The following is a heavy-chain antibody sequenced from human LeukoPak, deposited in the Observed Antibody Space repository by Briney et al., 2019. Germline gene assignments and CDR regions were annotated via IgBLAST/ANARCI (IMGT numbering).Heavy chain of an antibody. CDR2: INHSGST. CDR1: GGSFSGYY. V-gene: IGHV4-34*01. CDR3: ARSGGWLLRFDY. J-gene: IGHJ4*02. D-gene: IGHD3-22*01. Sequence: SETLSLTCAVYGGSFSGYYWSWIRQPPGKGLEWIGEINHSGSTNYNPSLKSRVTISVDTSKNQFFLKLSSVTAADTAVYYCARSGGWLLRFDYWGQGTLVTVSS.